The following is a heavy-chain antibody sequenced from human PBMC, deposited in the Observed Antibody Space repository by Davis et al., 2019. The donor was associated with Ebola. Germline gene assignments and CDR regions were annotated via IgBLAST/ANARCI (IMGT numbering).Heavy chain of an antibody. J-gene: IGHJ6*02. D-gene: IGHD6-6*01. Sequence: MPSETLSLTCAVYGGSFSGYYWSWIRQPPGKGLEWIGEINHSGSTNYNPSLKSRVTISVDTSKNQFSLKLSSVTAADTAVYYCARLISSSPLDYYYGMDVWGQGTTVTVSS. V-gene: IGHV4-34*01. CDR2: INHSGST. CDR3: ARLISSSPLDYYYGMDV. CDR1: GGSFSGYY.